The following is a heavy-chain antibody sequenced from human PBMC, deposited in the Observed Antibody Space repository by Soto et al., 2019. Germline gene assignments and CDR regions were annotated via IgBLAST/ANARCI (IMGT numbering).Heavy chain of an antibody. CDR1: GYTFTSYA. V-gene: IGHV1-3*01. CDR2: INAGDGVT. Sequence: QVQLVQSGAEVKKPGASVKVSCKASGYTFTSYAIHWVRQAPGQRLEWMGWINAGDGVTKYSQKFQGRVTITWDTCASTAYMELSSLRSEDTAVFYCARGDAGTDFDYWGQGTLVTVSS. J-gene: IGHJ4*02. D-gene: IGHD3-10*01. CDR3: ARGDAGTDFDY.